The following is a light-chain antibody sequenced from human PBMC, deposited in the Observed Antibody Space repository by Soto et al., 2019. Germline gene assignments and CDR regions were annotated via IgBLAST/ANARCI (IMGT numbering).Light chain of an antibody. CDR2: DTH. J-gene: IGLJ2*01. CDR1: SSNIENNY. Sequence: QSVLTQPPSVSAAPGQKVTISCSGSSSNIENNYVSWYQQLPGTAPKLLIYDTHKRPSRIPDRFSGSRSGTSATLGITGLQTGDEADYYCGTWDSCLSSVVFGGGTKVTVL. V-gene: IGLV1-51*01. CDR3: GTWDSCLSSVV.